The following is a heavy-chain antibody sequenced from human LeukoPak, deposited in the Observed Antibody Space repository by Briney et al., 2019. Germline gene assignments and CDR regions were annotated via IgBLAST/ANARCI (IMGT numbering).Heavy chain of an antibody. V-gene: IGHV3-30*02. Sequence: GGSLRLSCAVSGFTFSSYGMHWVRQAPGKGLEWVAFIGYDGSNIFHADSVKGRFTISRDTSRNTIYLQMDSLRAEDTAVYFCSKKGQHDDYGKPGWGQGTLVTVSS. D-gene: IGHD4-17*01. CDR3: SKKGQHDDYGKPG. CDR2: IGYDGSNI. CDR1: GFTFSSYG. J-gene: IGHJ4*02.